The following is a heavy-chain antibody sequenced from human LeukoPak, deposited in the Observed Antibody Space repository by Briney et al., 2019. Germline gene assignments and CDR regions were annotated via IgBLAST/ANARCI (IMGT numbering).Heavy chain of an antibody. D-gene: IGHD3-10*01. CDR2: IYYSGST. CDR3: ARGGARGSSAFDV. CDR1: GGSISSYY. J-gene: IGHJ3*01. V-gene: IGHV4-59*01. Sequence: SETLSLTCTVSGGSISSYYWSWIRQPPGKGLEWIGYIYYSGSTNYNPSPKSRVTISVDTSKNQFSLKLNSVTAADTAVYYCARGGARGSSAFDVWGQGTMVIVSA.